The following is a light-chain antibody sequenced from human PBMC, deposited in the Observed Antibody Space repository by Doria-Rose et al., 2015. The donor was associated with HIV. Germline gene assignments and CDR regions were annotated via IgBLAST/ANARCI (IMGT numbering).Light chain of an antibody. Sequence: TQSPGTLSLSPGERATLSCRASQSVSSSYLAWYQQKPGQAPRLLIYGASSRATGIPDRFSGSGSGTDFTLTISRLEPEDFAVYYCQQYGSSPPYTFGQGTKPEI. J-gene: IGKJ2*01. CDR1: QSVSSSY. V-gene: IGKV3-20*01. CDR2: GAS. CDR3: QQYGSSPPYT.